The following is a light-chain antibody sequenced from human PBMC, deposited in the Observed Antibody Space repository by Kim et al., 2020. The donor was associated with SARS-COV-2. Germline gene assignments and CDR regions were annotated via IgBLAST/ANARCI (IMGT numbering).Light chain of an antibody. V-gene: IGKV3-11*01. CDR2: DSS. J-gene: IGKJ1*01. Sequence: EGATLCCRASQGVGSQLAWYQRKAGKAPRLVIYDSSIRATGIPARFSGRGSGTDFTLTICSLEPEDFAVYFCQQRRFWPVTFGQGTKVDIK. CDR3: QQRRFWPVT. CDR1: QGVGSQ.